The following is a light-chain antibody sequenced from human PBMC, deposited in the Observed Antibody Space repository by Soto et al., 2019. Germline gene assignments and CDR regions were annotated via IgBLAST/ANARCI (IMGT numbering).Light chain of an antibody. CDR2: QAS. CDR3: QQYKSYSRT. J-gene: IGKJ1*01. CDR1: QSISSW. V-gene: IGKV1-5*03. Sequence: DIQMTQSPSTLSASVGDIVTITCRASQSISSWLAWFQQKPGKAPKLLIAQASYLESGVPSRFSGSESGTEFTLTISGLQPDDFATYYCQQYKSYSRTFGQGTKVEIK.